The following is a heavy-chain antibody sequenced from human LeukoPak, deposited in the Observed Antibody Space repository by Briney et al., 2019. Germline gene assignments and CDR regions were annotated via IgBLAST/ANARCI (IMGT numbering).Heavy chain of an antibody. CDR2: ISSSGSTI. CDR1: GLTFSRYE. Sequence: PGGSLRLSCAASGLTFSRYEMNWVRQAPGKGLEWVSYISSSGSTIYYADSVKGRFTISRDNAKNSLYLQMNSLRAEDTAVYYCAELGITMIGGVWGKGPTVTISS. J-gene: IGHJ6*04. V-gene: IGHV3-48*03. D-gene: IGHD3-10*02. CDR3: AELGITMIGGV.